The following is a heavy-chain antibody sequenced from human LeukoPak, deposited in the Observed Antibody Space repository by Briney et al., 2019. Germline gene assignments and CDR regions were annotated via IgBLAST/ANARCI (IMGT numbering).Heavy chain of an antibody. CDR2: TYYRSKWYH. D-gene: IGHD4-17*01. V-gene: IGHV6-1*01. Sequence: SQTLSLTCAISGDSVSSNNAAWVWIRQSPSRGLEWLRRTYYRSKWYHDYAVSVKSRISFNPDTSKNQFFLQLNSVTPEDTAVYYCARDVNGAFTRSWFDPWGQGTRVTVS. CDR3: ARDVNGAFTRSWFDP. J-gene: IGHJ5*02. CDR1: GDSVSSNNAA.